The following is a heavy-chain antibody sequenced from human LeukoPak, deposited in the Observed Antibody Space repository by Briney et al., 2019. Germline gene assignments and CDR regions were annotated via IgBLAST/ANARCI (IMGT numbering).Heavy chain of an antibody. Sequence: SETLSLTCIVSGGSISSYYWSWIRQPPGKGLEWIGYIYYSGSTNYNPSLKSRVTISVDTSKNQFSLKLSSVTAADTAVYYCARATDRGVIAYWGRGTLVTVSS. CDR3: ARATDRGVIAY. CDR1: GGSISSYY. V-gene: IGHV4-59*01. CDR2: IYYSGST. D-gene: IGHD3-3*01. J-gene: IGHJ4*02.